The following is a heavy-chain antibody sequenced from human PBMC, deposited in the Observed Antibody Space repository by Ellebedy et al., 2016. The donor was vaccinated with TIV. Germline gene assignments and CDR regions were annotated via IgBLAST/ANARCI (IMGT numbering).Heavy chain of an antibody. D-gene: IGHD1-26*01. CDR1: GYTFTSYG. V-gene: IGHV1-18*01. Sequence: AASVKVSCKASGYTFTSYGLSWVRQPPGQGLEWMGWMNTYNGNTKYAQKVQGRVTMDTDTSTSTAYMALSSLRSEDTAVYYCTRDRGSYGYDLWGQGTLVTVSS. CDR3: TRDRGSYGYDL. J-gene: IGHJ5*02. CDR2: MNTYNGNT.